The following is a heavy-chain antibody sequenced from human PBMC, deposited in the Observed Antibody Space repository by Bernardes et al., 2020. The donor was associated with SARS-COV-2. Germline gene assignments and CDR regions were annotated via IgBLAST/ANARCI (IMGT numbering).Heavy chain of an antibody. D-gene: IGHD3-22*01. J-gene: IGHJ4*02. CDR3: VANRYYDSSGYFEY. V-gene: IGHV3-64D*06. CDR1: GFIFSSRA. Sequence: GGSLRLSCLASGFIFSSRAMHWVRQAPGKGLEYVSDISSSGDSTYYADSVKGRFTISRDNSKNTLHLQMSSLRADDTAVYHCVANRYYDSSGYFEYWGQGTLVTVSS. CDR2: ISSSGDST.